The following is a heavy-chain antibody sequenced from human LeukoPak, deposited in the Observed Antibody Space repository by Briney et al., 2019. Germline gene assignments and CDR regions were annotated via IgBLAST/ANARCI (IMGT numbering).Heavy chain of an antibody. CDR3: AKYSGSFLGVYYFDY. Sequence: GGFLRLSCAASGFTFDDYAMHWVRQAPGKGLEWVSGISWNSGSIGYADSVKGRFTISRDNAKNSLYLQMNSLRAEDTALYYCAKYSGSFLGVYYFDYWGQGTLVTVSS. CDR1: GFTFDDYA. V-gene: IGHV3-9*01. CDR2: ISWNSGSI. D-gene: IGHD1-26*01. J-gene: IGHJ4*02.